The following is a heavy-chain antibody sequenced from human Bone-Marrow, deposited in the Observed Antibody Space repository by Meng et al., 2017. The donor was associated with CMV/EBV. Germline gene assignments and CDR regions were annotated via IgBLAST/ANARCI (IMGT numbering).Heavy chain of an antibody. CDR2: INHSGST. D-gene: IGHD4-17*01. CDR1: GGSFSGYY. V-gene: IGHV4-34*01. J-gene: IGHJ6*02. CDR3: ARDLTVTGTILLRYGRRGGMDV. Sequence: SETLSLTCAVYGGSFSGYYWSWIRQPPGKGLEWIGEINHSGSTNYNPSLKSRVTISVDTSKNQFSLKLSSVTAADTAVYYCARDLTVTGTILLRYGRRGGMDVWGQGTTATFSS.